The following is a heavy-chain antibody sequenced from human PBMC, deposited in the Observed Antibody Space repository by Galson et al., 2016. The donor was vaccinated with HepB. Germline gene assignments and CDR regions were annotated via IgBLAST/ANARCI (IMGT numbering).Heavy chain of an antibody. D-gene: IGHD5-12*01. J-gene: IGHJ6*02. V-gene: IGHV1-3*01. CDR2: INAANGDT. CDR1: GYTFTTYA. Sequence: SVTVSCKASGYTFTTYATYWARQAPGQRLEWMGWINAANGDTKYSQKLQGRGTITWDTSTNTAYMELSSLRSEDTAVYYCARGHIVATVDYYYYGLDVWGQGTTVTVSS. CDR3: ARGHIVATVDYYYYGLDV.